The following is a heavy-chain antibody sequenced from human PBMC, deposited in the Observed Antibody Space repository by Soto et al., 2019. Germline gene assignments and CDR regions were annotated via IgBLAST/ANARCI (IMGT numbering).Heavy chain of an antibody. CDR1: GGSISSGGYS. J-gene: IGHJ4*02. Sequence: QXQLQESGSGLVKPSQTLSLTCAVSGGSISSGGYSWSWIRQPPGKGLEWIGYIYHSGSTYYNPSLKSRVTISVDRSKNQFSLKLSSVTAADTAVYYCASGLVTTLHYWGQGTLVTVSS. CDR3: ASGLVTTLHY. D-gene: IGHD4-17*01. CDR2: IYHSGST. V-gene: IGHV4-30-2*01.